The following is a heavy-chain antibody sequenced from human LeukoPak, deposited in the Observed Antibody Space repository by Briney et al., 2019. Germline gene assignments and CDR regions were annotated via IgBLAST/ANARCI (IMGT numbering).Heavy chain of an antibody. CDR3: AKKHGYSYGDAFDI. Sequence: GGSLRLSCAASGFTFSSYWMSWVRQAPGKGLEWVANIKQDGSEKYYVDSVKGRFTISRDNAKNSLYLQMNSLRADDTALYYCAKKHGYSYGDAFDIWGQGTMVTVSS. D-gene: IGHD5-18*01. V-gene: IGHV3-7*03. CDR2: IKQDGSEK. CDR1: GFTFSSYW. J-gene: IGHJ3*02.